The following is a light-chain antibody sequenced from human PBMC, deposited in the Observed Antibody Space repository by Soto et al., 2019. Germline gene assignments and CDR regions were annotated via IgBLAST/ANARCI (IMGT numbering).Light chain of an antibody. CDR2: DDY. V-gene: IGLV1-44*01. CDR3: SSYTDSSNYV. CDR1: SSNIGSNI. J-gene: IGLJ1*01. Sequence: QSVLTQPPSASGAPGQRVTISCSGSSSNIGSNIVNWYQQLPGTAPKLLISDDYHRSSGVPDRFSASKSGTSASLAISGLQSEDEAGYYCSSYTDSSNYVFGTGTKLTVL.